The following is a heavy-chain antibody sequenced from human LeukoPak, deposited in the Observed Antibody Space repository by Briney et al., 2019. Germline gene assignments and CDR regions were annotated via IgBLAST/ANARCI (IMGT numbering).Heavy chain of an antibody. V-gene: IGHV4-38-2*01. CDR3: ARSRGVWSGSDY. Sequence: SETLSLTCAVSDYSISSGYYWGWLRQPPGKGLELTGSFYHSGSTYYSPSLKSRATISVDTAKNQFSLKLTSVTAADTAVYYCARSRGVWSGSDYWGQGTLVTVSS. D-gene: IGHD3-3*01. CDR1: DYSISSGYY. J-gene: IGHJ4*02. CDR2: FYHSGST.